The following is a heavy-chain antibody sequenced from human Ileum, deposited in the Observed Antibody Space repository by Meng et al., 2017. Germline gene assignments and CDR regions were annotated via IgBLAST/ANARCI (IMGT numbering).Heavy chain of an antibody. CDR1: GFSVSSHW. CDR3: ARSGYNNGYDY. D-gene: IGHD3-10*01. J-gene: IGHJ4*02. CDR2: MSTDETST. Sequence: GLLVETRGNRVPPAGSLGRSCAASGFSVSSHWKHWVRQAPGKGLVEIARMSTDETSTTYADSVKGRFTIYRDNANNTLQLQMNSLRAEDSALYYCARSGYNNGYDYWGQGTLVTVSS. V-gene: IGHV3-74*01.